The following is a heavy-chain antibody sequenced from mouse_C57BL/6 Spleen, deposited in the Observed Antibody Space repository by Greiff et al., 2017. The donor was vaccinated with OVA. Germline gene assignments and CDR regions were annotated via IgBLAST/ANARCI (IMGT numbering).Heavy chain of an antibody. CDR3: APFITTVGYWYFDV. CDR2: IDPANGNT. J-gene: IGHJ1*03. D-gene: IGHD1-1*01. CDR1: GFNIKNTY. V-gene: IGHV14-3*01. Sequence: VHVKQSVAELVRPGASVKLSCTASGFNIKNTYMHWVKQRPEQGLEWIGRIDPANGNTKYAPKFQGKATITADTSSNTAYLQLSSLTSEDTAIYYCAPFITTVGYWYFDVWGTGTTVTVSS.